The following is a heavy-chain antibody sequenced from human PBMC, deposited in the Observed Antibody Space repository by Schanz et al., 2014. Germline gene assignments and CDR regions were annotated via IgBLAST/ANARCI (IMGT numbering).Heavy chain of an antibody. Sequence: QVQLVQSGAEVKKPGSSVTVSCKASGDTLSSYGISWVRQAPGQGLEWMGRIIPNLGSANYAQKFQGRVTITADKSTSTVYMELSSLRSEDTAIYYCARGNTIFRVVILGWLDPWGQGTLVTVSS. CDR3: ARGNTIFRVVILGWLDP. J-gene: IGHJ5*02. V-gene: IGHV1-69*04. D-gene: IGHD3-3*01. CDR2: IIPNLGSA. CDR1: GDTLSSYG.